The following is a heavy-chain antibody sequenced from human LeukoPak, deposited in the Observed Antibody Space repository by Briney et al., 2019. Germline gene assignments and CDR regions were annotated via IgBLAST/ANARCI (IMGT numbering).Heavy chain of an antibody. CDR1: GGSISSYY. J-gene: IGHJ5*02. D-gene: IGHD3-16*02. V-gene: IGHV4-59*08. CDR2: IYYSGST. CDR3: ARHEYDYVWGSYPQGWFDP. Sequence: SETLSLTCTVSGGSISSYYWSWIRQPPGKGLEWIGYIYYSGSTNYNPSLKSRVTISVDTSKNQFSLKLSSVTAADTAVYYCARHEYDYVWGSYPQGWFDPWGQGTLVTVSS.